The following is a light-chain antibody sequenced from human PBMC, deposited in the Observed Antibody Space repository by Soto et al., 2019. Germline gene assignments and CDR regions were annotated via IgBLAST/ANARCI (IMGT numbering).Light chain of an antibody. J-gene: IGKJ1*01. CDR3: QQYGSSRWT. CDR1: QSVSSNY. V-gene: IGKV3-20*01. Sequence: EIVLTQSPGTLSLSPGERATLSCRVSQSVSSNYLAWYQQKPGQAPRLLIFGASSRATGIPDRFSGSGSGTDFTLTISRLEPEDFAVYYCQQYGSSRWTFGQGTKVEIK. CDR2: GAS.